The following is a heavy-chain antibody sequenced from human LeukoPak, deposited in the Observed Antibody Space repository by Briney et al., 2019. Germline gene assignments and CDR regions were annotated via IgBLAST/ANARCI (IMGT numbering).Heavy chain of an antibody. V-gene: IGHV4-39*01. CDR3: ARQDGGYYYYYYMDV. J-gene: IGHJ6*03. Sequence: SETLSLTCTVSGGSISSSSYYWGWIRQPPGKGLEWIGSIYYSGSTYYNPSLKSRVTISVDTSKNQFSLKLSSVTAADTAVYHCARQDGGYYYYYYMDVWGKGTTVTVSS. CDR2: IYYSGST. CDR1: GGSISSSSYY.